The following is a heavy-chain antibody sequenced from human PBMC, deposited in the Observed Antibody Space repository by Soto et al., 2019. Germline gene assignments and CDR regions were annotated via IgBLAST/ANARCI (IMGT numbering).Heavy chain of an antibody. Sequence: EVQLVESGGRFVKPGESLRLSCVASGSTFRNLWMAWVRQPPGKGLEWIGRIKSKHDGETTYYSAPVNGRFTISRDDSKATLFLQMNSLRSDDTSVYYCTTARPYTWGGVITTWGPGTRVTVSS. CDR1: GSTFRNLW. D-gene: IGHD3-16*02. CDR3: TTARPYTWGGVITT. J-gene: IGHJ3*01. CDR2: IKSKHDGETT. V-gene: IGHV3-15*01.